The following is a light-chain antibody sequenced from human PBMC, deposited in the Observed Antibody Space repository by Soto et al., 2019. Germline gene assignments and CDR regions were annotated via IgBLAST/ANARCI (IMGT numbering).Light chain of an antibody. CDR2: DVS. J-gene: IGLJ1*01. CDR1: SSDVGGYTY. Sequence: QSALTQPASVSGSPGQSITISCTGTSSDVGGYTYVSWYQQHPGRAPKLMIFDVSNRPSRVSRRFSGSKSGNTASLTISGLQAEDEADYYCSSYTSSSPYVFGTGTKVTVL. CDR3: SSYTSSSPYV. V-gene: IGLV2-14*01.